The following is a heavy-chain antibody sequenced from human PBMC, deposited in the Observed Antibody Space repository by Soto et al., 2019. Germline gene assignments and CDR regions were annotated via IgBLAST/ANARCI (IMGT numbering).Heavy chain of an antibody. D-gene: IGHD6-13*01. Sequence: GESLKISCKGSGYSFTSYWIGWVRQMPGKGLEWMGIIYPGDSDTRYSPSFQGQVTISADKSISTAYLQWSSLKASDTAMYYCAINRYSSSWYFAAYYGMDVWGQGTTVTVSS. CDR3: AINRYSSSWYFAAYYGMDV. CDR2: IYPGDSDT. V-gene: IGHV5-51*01. J-gene: IGHJ6*02. CDR1: GYSFTSYW.